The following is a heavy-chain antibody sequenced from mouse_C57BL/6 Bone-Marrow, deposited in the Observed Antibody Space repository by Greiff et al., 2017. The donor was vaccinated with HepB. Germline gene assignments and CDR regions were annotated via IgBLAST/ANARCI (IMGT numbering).Heavy chain of an antibody. V-gene: IGHV1-81*01. CDR3: ARSPLGWYFDY. J-gene: IGHJ2*01. CDR2: IYPRSGNT. Sequence: VQVVESGAELARPGASVKLSCKASGYTFTSYGISWVKQRTGQGLEWIREIYPRSGNTYYNEKFKGKATLTADKSSSTAYMELRSLTSEDSAVYVCARSPLGWYFDYWGQGTTLTVSS. D-gene: IGHD4-1*01. CDR1: GYTFTSYG.